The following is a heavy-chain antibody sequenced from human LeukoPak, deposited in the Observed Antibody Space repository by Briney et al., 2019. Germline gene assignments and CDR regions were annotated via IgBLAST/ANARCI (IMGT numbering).Heavy chain of an antibody. D-gene: IGHD3-22*01. CDR3: ARAPDLIVVGPPDY. CDR1: GGSISSSSYY. Sequence: SETLSLTCTVSGGSISSSSYYWGWIRQPPGKGLEWIGSIYYSGSTYYNPSLKSRVTISVDTSKNQFSLKLSSVTAADTAVYYCARAPDLIVVGPPDYWGQGTLVTVSS. CDR2: IYYSGST. J-gene: IGHJ4*02. V-gene: IGHV4-39*07.